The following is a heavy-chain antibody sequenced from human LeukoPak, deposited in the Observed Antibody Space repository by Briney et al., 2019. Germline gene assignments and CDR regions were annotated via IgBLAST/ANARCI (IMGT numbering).Heavy chain of an antibody. J-gene: IGHJ6*02. D-gene: IGHD2-15*01. Sequence: GGSLRLSCAASGFTFSSYSMNWVRQAPGKGLEWVSYISSSGSTIYYADSVKGRFTISRDNAKNSLYLRMNSLRAEDTAVYYCAREGYCSGGSCYSTGYYGLDVWGQGTTVTVSS. CDR2: ISSSGSTI. CDR1: GFTFSSYS. V-gene: IGHV3-48*04. CDR3: AREGYCSGGSCYSTGYYGLDV.